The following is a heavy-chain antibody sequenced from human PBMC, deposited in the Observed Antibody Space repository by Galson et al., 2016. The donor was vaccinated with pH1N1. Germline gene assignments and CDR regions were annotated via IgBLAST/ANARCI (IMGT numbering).Heavy chain of an antibody. Sequence: PALVKPTQTLRLTCTLSGFSLSTSAVGVGWIRQPPGKALEWLALIFWNDDRYYRPSLKNRLTITKGTSENLVVLTMTNMDPVDTATYYCAHREYGDFVGPFDHWGQGALVTVSS. CDR1: GFSLSTSAVG. D-gene: IGHD4-17*01. CDR2: IFWNDDR. V-gene: IGHV2-5*01. J-gene: IGHJ4*02. CDR3: AHREYGDFVGPFDH.